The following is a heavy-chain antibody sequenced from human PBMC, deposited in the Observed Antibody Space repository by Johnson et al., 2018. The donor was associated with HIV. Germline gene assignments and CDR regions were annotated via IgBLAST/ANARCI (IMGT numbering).Heavy chain of an antibody. D-gene: IGHD1-26*01. J-gene: IGHJ3*02. CDR2: ISYDGTYN. CDR3: ARAYMSSGSYYDAFDI. CDR1: GFIVSGNH. Sequence: QVQLVESGGGVVQPGGSLRLSCAASGFIVSGNHMNWVRQAPGKGLEWVAIISYDGTYNYYADSVKGRFTISRDNSKNTLYLQMNSLRAEDTAMYYCARAYMSSGSYYDAFDIWGQGTMVIVSS. V-gene: IGHV3-30*03.